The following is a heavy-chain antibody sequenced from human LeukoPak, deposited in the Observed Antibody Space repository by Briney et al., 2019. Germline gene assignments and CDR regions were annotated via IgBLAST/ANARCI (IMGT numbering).Heavy chain of an antibody. CDR2: INHSGST. V-gene: IGHV4-34*01. Sequence: SETLSLTCAVYGGSFSGYYWSWIRQPPGKGLGWIGEINHSGSTNYNPSLKSRVTISVDTSKNQFSLKLSSVTAADTAVYYCARKGRRIAGNNWFDPWGQGTLVTVSS. CDR3: ARKGRRIAGNNWFDP. CDR1: GGSFSGYY. D-gene: IGHD6-13*01. J-gene: IGHJ5*02.